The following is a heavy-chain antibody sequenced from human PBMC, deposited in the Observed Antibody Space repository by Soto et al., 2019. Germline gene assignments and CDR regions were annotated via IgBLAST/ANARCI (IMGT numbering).Heavy chain of an antibody. CDR3: XXXAFQSSSNPLNWFDP. V-gene: IGHV1-18*01. J-gene: IGHJ5*02. D-gene: IGHD6-6*01. CDR2: ISAGKGNT. CDR1: NYAFTSYG. Sequence: QVQLLQSGAEVKKPGASVKVSCRASNYAFTSYGIMWVRQAPGQGLEWMGWISAGKGNTNYAQRFQDRITLTTDTSTTTAYMEXRSLRSDDTAVYXXXXXAFQSSSNPLNWFDPWGQGTLVTVSS.